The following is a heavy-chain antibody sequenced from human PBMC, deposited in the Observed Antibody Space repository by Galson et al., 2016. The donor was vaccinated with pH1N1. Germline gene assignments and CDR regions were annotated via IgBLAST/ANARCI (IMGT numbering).Heavy chain of an antibody. V-gene: IGHV3-9*01. D-gene: IGHD1-26*01. CDR3: AKVDDYYLGYFDY. CDR2: ISWNSGSI. J-gene: IGHJ4*02. CDR1: GFTFDDYA. Sequence: LRLSCAASGFTFDDYAMHWVRQAPGKGLEWVSGISWNSGSIGYADSVKGRFTISRDNAKNSLYPQMNSLRAEDTALYYCAKVDDYYLGYFDYWGQGTLVTVSS.